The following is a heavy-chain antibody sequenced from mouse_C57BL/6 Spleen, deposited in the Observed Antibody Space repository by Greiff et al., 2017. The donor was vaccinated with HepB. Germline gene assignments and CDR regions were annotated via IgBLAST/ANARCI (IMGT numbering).Heavy chain of an antibody. CDR1: GFNIKDYY. CDR3: ARGYYYGSSYKDD. V-gene: IGHV14-2*01. CDR2: IDPEDGET. Sequence: EVQLQQSGAELVKPGASVKLSCTASGFNIKDYYMHWVKQRTEQGLEWIGRIDPEDGETKYAPQFQGKAPITADTSSNTAYLQLSSLTSEDTAVYYCARGYYYGSSYKDDWGQGTTLTVSS. D-gene: IGHD1-1*01. J-gene: IGHJ2*01.